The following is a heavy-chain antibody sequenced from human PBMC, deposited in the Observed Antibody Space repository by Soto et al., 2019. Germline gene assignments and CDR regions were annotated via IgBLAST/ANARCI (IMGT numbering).Heavy chain of an antibody. J-gene: IGHJ6*02. Sequence: VGSLRLSCAASGFSVRTNYMSWVRQAPGKGLEWGSVFYSGVTTYYTDSVKGRFTISVDSSKNTLYLQMNSLRAEDTAIYYCARDNVDTALHGGQYKFYYYGMDVWGQGTTVTVSS. CDR1: GFSVRTNY. V-gene: IGHV3-53*01. CDR3: ARDNVDTALHGGQYKFYYYGMDV. D-gene: IGHD5-18*01. CDR2: FYSGVTT.